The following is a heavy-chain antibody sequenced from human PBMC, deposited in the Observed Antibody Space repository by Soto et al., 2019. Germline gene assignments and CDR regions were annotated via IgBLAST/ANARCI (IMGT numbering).Heavy chain of an antibody. Sequence: QVQLVESGGGVVQPGRSLRLSCAASGFTFRTYAMHWVRQAPGKGLEWVAVLSYDGSNKYYADSVKGRFTISRDNSKNTLYLQMNSLRAEDTAVYYCARVVPAAMYYDYGMDVWGQGTTVTVAS. CDR3: ARVVPAAMYYDYGMDV. D-gene: IGHD2-2*01. V-gene: IGHV3-30*03. J-gene: IGHJ6*02. CDR2: LSYDGSNK. CDR1: GFTFRTYA.